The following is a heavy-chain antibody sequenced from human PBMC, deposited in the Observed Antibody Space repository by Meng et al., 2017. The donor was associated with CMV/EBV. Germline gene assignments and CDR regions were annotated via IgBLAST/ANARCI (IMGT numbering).Heavy chain of an antibody. J-gene: IGHJ4*02. CDR2: IKQDGSKK. CDR3: ARDGAEAGTNTATHFDY. V-gene: IGHV3-7*01. D-gene: IGHD6-19*01. CDR1: GFTFSSYW. Sequence: GESLKISCAASGFTFSSYWMRWVRQAPGKGLEWVANIKQDGSKKYYVDSVKGRFTFSRDNAKNSLYLQMSSLRAEDTAEYYCARDGAEAGTNTATHFDYWGQGTLVTVSS.